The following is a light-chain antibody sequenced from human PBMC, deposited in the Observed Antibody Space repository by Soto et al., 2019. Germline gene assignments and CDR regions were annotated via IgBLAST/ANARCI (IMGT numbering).Light chain of an antibody. Sequence: QSALTQPASVSGSPGQSITISCTGTSSDVGGYNYVSWYQQYPGKAPKLMIYEVTNRPSGVSYRFSGSKSGNTASLTISGLQAEDEADYFCSSYTSTSTLHYVFGTGTKLTVL. CDR1: SSDVGGYNY. V-gene: IGLV2-14*01. CDR2: EVT. CDR3: SSYTSTSTLHYV. J-gene: IGLJ1*01.